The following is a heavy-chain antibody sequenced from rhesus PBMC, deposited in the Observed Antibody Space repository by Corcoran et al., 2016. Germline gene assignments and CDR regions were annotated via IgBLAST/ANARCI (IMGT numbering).Heavy chain of an antibody. V-gene: IGHV4-122*02. CDR2: LTYGGSA. CDR1: GGSINSGYYY. D-gene: IGHD4-11*01. CDR3: ARYATITTGFDY. J-gene: IGHJ4*01. Sequence: QVQLQESGPGLVKPSETLSLTCAVSGGSINSGYYYWSWIRQPPGKGLGWIGYLTYGGSASYNPSLKSRVTISRDTSKTQFSLRLSSVTAADTAVYFCARYATITTGFDYWGQGVLVTVSS.